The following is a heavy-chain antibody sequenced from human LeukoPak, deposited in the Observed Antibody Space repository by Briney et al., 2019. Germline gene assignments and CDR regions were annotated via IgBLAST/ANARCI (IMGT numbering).Heavy chain of an antibody. CDR1: GGSINSGADY. Sequence: PSETLSLTCTVSGGSINSGADYWSWIRQRPGKGLEWIGYISYSGSTYYNPSLKSRVTIFVDTSKNQFSLKLTSVTAADTAVYYCARGGPGNPFDIWGQGTMVTVSS. D-gene: IGHD1-1*01. V-gene: IGHV4-30-4*08. CDR2: ISYSGST. J-gene: IGHJ3*02. CDR3: ARGGPGNPFDI.